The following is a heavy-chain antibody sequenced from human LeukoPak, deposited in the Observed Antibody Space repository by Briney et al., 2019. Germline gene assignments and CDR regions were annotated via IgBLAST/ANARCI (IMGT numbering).Heavy chain of an antibody. J-gene: IGHJ4*02. V-gene: IGHV4-39*02. D-gene: IGHD1-26*01. CDR1: GGSISTSSYY. CDR3: ARGGGGSYYWALNYFDY. Sequence: SETLSLTCTVSGGSISTSSYYGGWIRQPPGKGLEWIGSFYYSGSTYYNPSLKSRVTISIDTSKNHFSLKLSSVTAADTAVYYCARGGGGSYYWALNYFDYWGQGTLVTVSS. CDR2: FYYSGST.